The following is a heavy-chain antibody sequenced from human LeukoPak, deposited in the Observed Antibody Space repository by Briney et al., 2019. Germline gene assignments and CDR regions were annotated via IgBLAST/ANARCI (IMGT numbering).Heavy chain of an antibody. J-gene: IGHJ4*02. Sequence: GGSLRLSCAASGFTSDDYTMHWVPQAPGKGLEWVSLISGDGGSTYYADSVKGRFTISRDNSKNSLYLQMNSLSTEDTALYYCAKGGSGWSYYFDFWGQGTLVTVSS. CDR1: GFTSDDYT. V-gene: IGHV3-43*02. D-gene: IGHD6-19*01. CDR2: ISGDGGST. CDR3: AKGGSGWSYYFDF.